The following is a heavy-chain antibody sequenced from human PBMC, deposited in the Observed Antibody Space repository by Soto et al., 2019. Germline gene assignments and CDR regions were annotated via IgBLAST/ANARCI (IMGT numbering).Heavy chain of an antibody. J-gene: IGHJ4*02. V-gene: IGHV3-33*01. D-gene: IGHD3-10*01. CDR1: GFTFRRYG. Sequence: QAQLVESGGGVVQPGRSLRLSCAASGFTFRRYGMHWVRQAPGKGLDWVAVIWYDGSQKYYADSVKGRFTISRDNSKNTLYLQMNSLRAEDTAVYYCARDDSGHFDYWGPGTLVTVSS. CDR2: IWYDGSQK. CDR3: ARDDSGHFDY.